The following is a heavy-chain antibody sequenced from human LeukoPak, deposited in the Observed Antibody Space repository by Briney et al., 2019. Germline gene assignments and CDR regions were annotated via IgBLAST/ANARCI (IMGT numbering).Heavy chain of an antibody. CDR2: IYYSGST. CDR3: ARGLAGTGGGYFDY. CDR1: GGSISSYY. J-gene: IGHJ4*02. Sequence: SETLSLTCTVSGGSISSYYWSWIRQPPGKGLEWIGYIYYSGSTNYNPSLKSRVTISADTSKNQFSLKLSSVTAADTAVYYCARGLAGTGGGYFDYWGQGTLVTVSS. V-gene: IGHV4-59*01. D-gene: IGHD6-19*01.